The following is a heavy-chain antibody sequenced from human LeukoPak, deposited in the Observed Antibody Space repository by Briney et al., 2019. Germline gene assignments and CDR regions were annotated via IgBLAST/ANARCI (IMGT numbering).Heavy chain of an antibody. CDR3: AKGGTRFPPFDFIDARDAFDI. Sequence: GGSLRLSCAASGFTFSSYGMSWVRQAPGKGLEWVSAISGSGGSTYYADSVKGRFTISRDNSKNTLYLQMNSLRAEDTAVYYCAKGGTRFPPFDFIDARDAFDIWGQGTMVTVSS. V-gene: IGHV3-23*01. CDR1: GFTFSSYG. D-gene: IGHD3-9*01. J-gene: IGHJ3*02. CDR2: ISGSGGST.